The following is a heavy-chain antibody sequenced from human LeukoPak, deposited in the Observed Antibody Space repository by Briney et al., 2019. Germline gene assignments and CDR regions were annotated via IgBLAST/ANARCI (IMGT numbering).Heavy chain of an antibody. Sequence: PGRSLRLSCAASGFTFRSYGVHWVRQAPGKGLEWVALISYDGSNKYYADSVKGRFTISRGNSKNTAFLQMNSLRAEDTAVYYCATGRVATILYWGQGILVTVSS. CDR1: GFTFRSYG. V-gene: IGHV3-30*03. CDR2: ISYDGSNK. D-gene: IGHD5-12*01. CDR3: ATGRVATILY. J-gene: IGHJ4*02.